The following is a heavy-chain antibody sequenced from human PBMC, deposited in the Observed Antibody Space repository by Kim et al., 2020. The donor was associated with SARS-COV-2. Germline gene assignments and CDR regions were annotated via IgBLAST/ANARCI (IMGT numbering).Heavy chain of an antibody. V-gene: IGHV3-11*06. CDR3: ARVARIVVVPAAIGAFDI. CDR2: ISSSSSNT. J-gene: IGHJ3*02. Sequence: GGSLRLSCAASGFTFSDYYMSWIRQAPGKGLEWVSYISSSSSNTYYADSVKGRFTISRDNAKNSLYLQMNSLRAEDTAVYYCARVARIVVVPAAIGAFDIWGQGTMVTVSS. D-gene: IGHD2-2*02. CDR1: GFTFSDYY.